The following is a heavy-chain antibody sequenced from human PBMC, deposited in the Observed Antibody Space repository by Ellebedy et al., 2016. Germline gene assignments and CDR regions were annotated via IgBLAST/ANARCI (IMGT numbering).Heavy chain of an antibody. Sequence: ASVKVSCXASGYTFTSYGISWVRQAPGQGLEWMGWISAYNGNTNYAQKLQGRVTMTTDTSTSTAYMELRSLRSDDTAVYYCARFGLTTVIPYWYFDLWGRGTLVTVSS. CDR1: GYTFTSYG. CDR2: ISAYNGNT. D-gene: IGHD4-17*01. J-gene: IGHJ2*01. CDR3: ARFGLTTVIPYWYFDL. V-gene: IGHV1-18*01.